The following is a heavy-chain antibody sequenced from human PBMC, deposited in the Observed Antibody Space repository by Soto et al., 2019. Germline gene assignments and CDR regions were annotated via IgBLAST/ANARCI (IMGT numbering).Heavy chain of an antibody. Sequence: QVQLVQSGAEVKKPGASVKVSCKASGYTFTSYAMHCVRQAPGQRLEWMGWINAGNGNTKYSQKFQGRVTITRDTSASTAYMELSSLRSEDTAVYYCARPRGDGTTFDYWGQGTLVTVSS. CDR3: ARPRGDGTTFDY. D-gene: IGHD1-1*01. V-gene: IGHV1-3*01. CDR2: INAGNGNT. CDR1: GYTFTSYA. J-gene: IGHJ4*02.